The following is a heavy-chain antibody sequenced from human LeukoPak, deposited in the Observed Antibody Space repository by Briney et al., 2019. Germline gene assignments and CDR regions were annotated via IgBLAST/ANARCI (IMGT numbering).Heavy chain of an antibody. CDR1: GGSISSDDYY. V-gene: IGHV4-30-4*01. Sequence: SQTLSLTCTVSGGSISSDDYYCSWIGQPPGKGLEWIGYIHYSGSTYYNPSLKSRVTISVDTSKNQFSLKVNSVTAADTAVYYCARALVATTGGFDYWGQGTLVTVSS. CDR3: ARALVATTGGFDY. J-gene: IGHJ4*02. D-gene: IGHD5-12*01. CDR2: IHYSGST.